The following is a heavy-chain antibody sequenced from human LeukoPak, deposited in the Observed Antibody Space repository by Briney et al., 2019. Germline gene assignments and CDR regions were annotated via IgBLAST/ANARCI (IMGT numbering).Heavy chain of an antibody. CDR3: GRARAADYYGMDV. V-gene: IGHV1-3*02. CDR1: GSTFISYA. D-gene: IGHD6-13*01. J-gene: IGHJ6*02. CDR2: SNAGNGDT. Sequence: ASGKLSCTASGSTFISYAMHLGRQAPGQRLEWMGWSNAGNGDTKYSQEFQGRVTITRDTSASTVYMELISLRAEDISVYYCGRARAADYYGMDVWGQGTTVTVSS.